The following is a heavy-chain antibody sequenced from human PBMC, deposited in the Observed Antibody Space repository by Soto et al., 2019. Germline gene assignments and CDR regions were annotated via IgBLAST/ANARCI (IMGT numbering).Heavy chain of an antibody. D-gene: IGHD6-13*01. CDR2: ISGSGGST. CDR1: GFTFSSYA. CDR3: AKVRFSIAAAGPYLDY. Sequence: VGSLRLSCAASGFTFSSYAMSWVRQAPGKGLEWVSAISGSGGSTYYADSVKGRFTISRDNSKNTLYLQMNSLRAEDTAVYYCAKVRFSIAAAGPYLDYWGQGTLVTVSS. V-gene: IGHV3-23*01. J-gene: IGHJ4*02.